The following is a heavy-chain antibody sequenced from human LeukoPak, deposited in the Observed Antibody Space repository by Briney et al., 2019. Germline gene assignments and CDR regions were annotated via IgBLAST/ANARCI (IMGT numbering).Heavy chain of an antibody. CDR2: IFHSGST. CDR3: ARHARLETHTNHLDF. D-gene: IGHD2-8*01. Sequence: PSETLSLTCAVYGASFSGYYWSWIRQSPGKGLEWIGEIFHSGSTTHNPSLKSRVTMSVDTSRNHFSLKLTSVTAADTAIYYCARHARLETHTNHLDFWGQGSLVTVSS. J-gene: IGHJ4*02. V-gene: IGHV4-34*12. CDR1: GASFSGYY.